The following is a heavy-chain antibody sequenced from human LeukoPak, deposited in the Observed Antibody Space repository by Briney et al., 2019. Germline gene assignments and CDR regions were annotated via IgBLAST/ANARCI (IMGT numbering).Heavy chain of an antibody. CDR1: GGSISSSNW. J-gene: IGHJ4*02. CDR2: IYHSWST. Sequence: PSGTLSLTCAVSGGSISSSNWWSWVRQPPGKGLEWIGEIYHSWSTTYNPSLKSRITISVDTSKNQFSLKLSSVTAATTAVYYCPRARPPTSLGDFDYWGQGTLVTVSS. CDR3: PRARPPTSLGDFDY. V-gene: IGHV4-4*02.